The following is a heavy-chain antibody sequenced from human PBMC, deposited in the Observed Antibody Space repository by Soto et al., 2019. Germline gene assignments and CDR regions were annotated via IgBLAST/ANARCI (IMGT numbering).Heavy chain of an antibody. CDR1: GYTFTKFH. Sequence: QVQLIQFGAEVKKPGASVKVSCRASGYTFTKFHIHWVRQAPGQGLEWMGMIDPSGGVTRDAQRFQSRITMTSDTATSSVYMELRGLTSEDTAVYYCAREVIGHDNYETIGYYFDHWGPGTLVTVSS. V-gene: IGHV1-46*03. CDR3: AREVIGHDNYETIGYYFDH. D-gene: IGHD3-16*01. J-gene: IGHJ4*02. CDR2: IDPSGGVT.